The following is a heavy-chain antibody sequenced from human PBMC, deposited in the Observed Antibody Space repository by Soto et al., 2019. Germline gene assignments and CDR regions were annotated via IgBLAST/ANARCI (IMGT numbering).Heavy chain of an antibody. Sequence: GGSLRLSCAASGFTFSSYGMHWVRQAPGKGLEWVAVIWYDGSNKYYADSVKGRFTISRDNSKNTLYLQMNSLRAEDTAVYYCARDKENCSGGSCYPNYMDVWGKGPRSPSP. J-gene: IGHJ6*03. CDR3: ARDKENCSGGSCYPNYMDV. CDR2: IWYDGSNK. V-gene: IGHV3-33*01. CDR1: GFTFSSYG. D-gene: IGHD2-15*01.